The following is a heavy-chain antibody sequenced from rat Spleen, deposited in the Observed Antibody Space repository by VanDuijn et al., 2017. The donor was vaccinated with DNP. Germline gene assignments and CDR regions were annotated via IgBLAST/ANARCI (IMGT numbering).Heavy chain of an antibody. CDR2: IKPKSNNYAT. CDR3: TRGAGTWGS. CDR1: GFTFSTAW. J-gene: IGHJ2*01. Sequence: EVQVLESGGGLVQPGNSLKLSCATSGFTFSTAWMYWYRQFPEKRLEWVARIKPKSNNYATYYTDSVKGRFTISRDDSKSSIYLQMNSLTSEDTATYYCTRGAGTWGSWGQGVMVTVSS. V-gene: IGHV6-6*01. D-gene: IGHD5-1*01.